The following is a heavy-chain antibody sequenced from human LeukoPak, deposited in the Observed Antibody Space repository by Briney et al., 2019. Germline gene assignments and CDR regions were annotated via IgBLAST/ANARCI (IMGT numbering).Heavy chain of an antibody. Sequence: PGGSLRLSCAASGFTFSSYAMTWVRQAPGKGLEWVSFISNSGGSTSYAGSVRGRFTISIDNSKNTLYLQMNSLRAEDTAVYYCARRAGAYTHPYDYWGQGTLVTVS. D-gene: IGHD3-16*01. J-gene: IGHJ4*02. CDR3: ARRAGAYTHPYDY. CDR2: ISNSGGST. V-gene: IGHV3-23*01. CDR1: GFTFSSYA.